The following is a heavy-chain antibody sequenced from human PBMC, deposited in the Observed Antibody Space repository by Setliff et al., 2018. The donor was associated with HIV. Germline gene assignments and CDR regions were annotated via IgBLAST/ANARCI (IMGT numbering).Heavy chain of an antibody. CDR3: ARYAASGTGWFDP. CDR2: VNANDGST. CDR1: HFTFTNYG. D-gene: IGHD2-8*02. Sequence: GASVKVSCKGLHFTFTNYGITWVRQAPGQGLEWMGWVNANDGSTSYALKLQGRVTLTRDTSTSTAYMELRSLTSDDTGVYYCARYAASGTGWFDPWGQGTQVTVSS. J-gene: IGHJ5*02. V-gene: IGHV1-18*01.